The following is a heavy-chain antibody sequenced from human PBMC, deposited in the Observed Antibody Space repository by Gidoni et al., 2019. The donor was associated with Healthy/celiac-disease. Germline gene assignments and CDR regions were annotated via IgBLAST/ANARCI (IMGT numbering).Heavy chain of an antibody. CDR3: ARGASSSVVYYYYYYMDV. CDR2: IFSNDEE. D-gene: IGHD6-6*01. V-gene: IGHV2-26*01. Sequence: QVTLKESGPVLVKPTETLTLTCTVSGFSLSNARMGVGWIRQPPGKALEWLAHIFSNDEESYSTSLKSRLTISKDTSKSQVVLTMTNMDPVDTATYYCARGASSSVVYYYYYYMDVWGKGTTVTVSS. J-gene: IGHJ6*03. CDR1: GFSLSNARMG.